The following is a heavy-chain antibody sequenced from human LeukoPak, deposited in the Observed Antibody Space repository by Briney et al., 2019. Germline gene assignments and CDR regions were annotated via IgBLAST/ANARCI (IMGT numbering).Heavy chain of an antibody. V-gene: IGHV3-23*01. CDR2: ISGSGGST. CDR1: GFTFSSYA. J-gene: IGHJ5*02. Sequence: PGGSLRLSCAVSGFTFSSYAMSWVRQAPGKGLEWVSAISGSGGSTYYADSVKGRFTISRDNSKNTLYLQMNILRAEDTAVYYCAKDFHFINKLLWFGELLYKGDWFDPWGQGTLVTVSS. D-gene: IGHD3-10*01. CDR3: AKDFHFINKLLWFGELLYKGDWFDP.